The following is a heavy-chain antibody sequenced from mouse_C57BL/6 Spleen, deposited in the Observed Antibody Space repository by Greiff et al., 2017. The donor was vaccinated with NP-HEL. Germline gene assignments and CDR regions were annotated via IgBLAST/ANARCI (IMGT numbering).Heavy chain of an antibody. D-gene: IGHD2-4*01. V-gene: IGHV1-80*01. CDR3: ARPYYDYDEAFDY. CDR1: GYAFSSYW. Sequence: QVQLQQSGAELVKPGASVKISCKASGYAFSSYWMNWVKQRPGKGLEWIGQIYPGDGDTNYNGKFKGKATLTADNSSSTAYMQLSSLTSEDSAVYYCARPYYDYDEAFDYWGQGTTLTVSS. J-gene: IGHJ2*01. CDR2: IYPGDGDT.